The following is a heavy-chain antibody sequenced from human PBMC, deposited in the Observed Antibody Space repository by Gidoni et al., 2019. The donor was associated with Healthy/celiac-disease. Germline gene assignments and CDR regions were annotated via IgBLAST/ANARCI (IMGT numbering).Heavy chain of an antibody. CDR2: IWYDGSNK. Sequence: QVQLVESGGGVVQPGRSLRLSCAASGFTFSSYGMHWVRQAPGKGLEWVAVIWYDGSNKYYADSVKGRFTISRDNSKNTLYLQMNSLRAEDTAVYYCARDRGFGGVIIYWGQGTLVTVSS. J-gene: IGHJ4*02. V-gene: IGHV3-33*01. CDR3: ARDRGFGGVIIY. CDR1: GFTFSSYG. D-gene: IGHD3-10*01.